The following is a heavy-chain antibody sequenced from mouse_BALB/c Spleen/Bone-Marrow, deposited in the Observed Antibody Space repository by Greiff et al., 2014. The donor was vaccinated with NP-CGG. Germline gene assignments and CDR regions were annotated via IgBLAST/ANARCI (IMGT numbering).Heavy chain of an antibody. V-gene: IGHV1-18*01. D-gene: IGHD1-1*01. Sequence: VQLKHSGPELVKPGASVKISCKTSGYTFTEYTMHWVKQSHGKSLEWIGGINPNNGGTSYNQKFKCKATLTVDESTSTAYMELRSLTSEDSKVYYCARRTTVVAYYFDYWGQSTTLTVSS. CDR1: GYTFTEYT. CDR2: INPNNGGT. CDR3: ARRTTVVAYYFDY. J-gene: IGHJ2*01.